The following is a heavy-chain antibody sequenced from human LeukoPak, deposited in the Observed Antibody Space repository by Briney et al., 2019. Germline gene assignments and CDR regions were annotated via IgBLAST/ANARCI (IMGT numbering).Heavy chain of an antibody. CDR2: IYLYGTT. CDR1: IGSISSSKW. D-gene: IGHD2-2*02. Sequence: PSETLSLTCSVSIGSISSSKWWSWVRQSPVKGLEWIGEIYLYGTTNYNPSFTSRVTMSVDRSRNQFSLKLTSVTAADTAVYYCARTPWGVPAAIGWFDPWGQGTLVTVSS. J-gene: IGHJ5*02. CDR3: ARTPWGVPAAIGWFDP. V-gene: IGHV4-4*02.